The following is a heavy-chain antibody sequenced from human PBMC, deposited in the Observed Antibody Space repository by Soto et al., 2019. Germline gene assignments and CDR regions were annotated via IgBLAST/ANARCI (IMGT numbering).Heavy chain of an antibody. V-gene: IGHV3-7*04. CDR3: TRGSGWSYS. CDR2: IKHDGSES. Sequence: EVQLVESGGGLVQPGGSLRLSCAASGFTFSSYWMTWVRQAPGKALEWLANIKHDGSESNYVDSVKGRLTISRDNAENSVDLQMNSLRVEDTAVYYCTRGSGWSYSGGRGTLVTVSS. CDR1: GFTFSSYW. D-gene: IGHD6-19*01. J-gene: IGHJ5*01.